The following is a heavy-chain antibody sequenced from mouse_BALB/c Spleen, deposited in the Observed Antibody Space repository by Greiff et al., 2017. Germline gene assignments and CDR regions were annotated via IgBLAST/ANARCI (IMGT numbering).Heavy chain of an antibody. CDR3: ARPHYYGSSSYAMDY. Sequence: VQLQQSGPELVKPGASVKMSCKASGYTFTSYVMHWVKQKPGQGLEWIGYINPYNDGTKYNEKFKGKATLTSDKSSSTAYMELSSLTSEDSAVYYCARPHYYGSSSYAMDYWGQGTSVTVSS. CDR2: INPYNDGT. J-gene: IGHJ4*01. V-gene: IGHV1-14*01. D-gene: IGHD1-1*01. CDR1: GYTFTSYV.